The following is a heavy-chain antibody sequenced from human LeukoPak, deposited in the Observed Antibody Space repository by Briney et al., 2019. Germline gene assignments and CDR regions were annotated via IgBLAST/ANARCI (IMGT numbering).Heavy chain of an antibody. V-gene: IGHV3-23*01. CDR1: GFTFRSYA. CDR3: AKEFDSSGFFDC. D-gene: IGHD3-22*01. Sequence: TGGSLRLSCAASGFTFRSYAMSWVPQAPGRGQEWVTAISGSGGSTYFAASARGRFTISRDNSKNTLYLQMNSLRAEDTAVYYCAKEFDSSGFFDCWGQGNLVTVSS. J-gene: IGHJ4*02. CDR2: ISGSGGST.